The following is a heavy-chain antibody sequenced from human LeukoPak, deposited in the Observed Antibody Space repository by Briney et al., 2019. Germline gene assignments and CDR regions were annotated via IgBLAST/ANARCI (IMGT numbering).Heavy chain of an antibody. Sequence: ASVKVSCKVSGYTLTELSMHWVRQAPGKGLEWMGGFDPEDGETIYAQKFQGRVTMTEDTSTDTAYTELSSLRSEDTAVYYCATDREYYCGMDVWGQGTTVTVSS. V-gene: IGHV1-24*01. CDR1: GYTLTELS. CDR3: ATDREYYCGMDV. J-gene: IGHJ6*02. CDR2: FDPEDGET.